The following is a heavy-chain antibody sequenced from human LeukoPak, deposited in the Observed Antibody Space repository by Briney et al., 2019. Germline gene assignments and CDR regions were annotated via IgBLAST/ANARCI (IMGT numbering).Heavy chain of an antibody. CDR3: ARDPSSVTLYFFDY. J-gene: IGHJ4*02. Sequence: ASVKVSCKASGYTFRSNYIHWLRQAPGQGLEWMGWIDANNGDTKSAQKFQGRVTMSRDTSISTAYMDLSSLSPDDAAVYYCARDPSSVTLYFFDYWGQGTLVTVSS. V-gene: IGHV1-2*02. D-gene: IGHD4-11*01. CDR2: IDANNGDT. CDR1: GYTFRSNY.